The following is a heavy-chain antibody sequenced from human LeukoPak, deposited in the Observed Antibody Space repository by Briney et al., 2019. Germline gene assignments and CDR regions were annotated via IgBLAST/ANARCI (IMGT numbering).Heavy chain of an antibody. CDR3: TRDSYGYRPRYGFDV. CDR2: MASKINGRTI. Sequence: GGPRRPPGLGPGFTFGDFALNCFGQAPGKGREGLGFMASKINGRTIEYAASVKGRFTISGDDSKSIVYLHMSSLRTEDTAVYYCTRDSYGYRPRYGFDVWGQGTAVTVSS. D-gene: IGHD5-18*01. J-gene: IGHJ6*02. V-gene: IGHV3-49*03. CDR1: GFTFGDFA.